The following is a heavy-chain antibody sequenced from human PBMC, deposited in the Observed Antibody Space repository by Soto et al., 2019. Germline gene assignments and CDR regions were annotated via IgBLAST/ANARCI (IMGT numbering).Heavy chain of an antibody. CDR2: IKSKTDGGTT. Sequence: PWGSLRLSCAASGFAFSNAWMSWVRQTPGKGLEWVGRIKSKTDGGTTDYAAPVKGRFTISRGDSKNTLYLQMNSLKTEDTAVYYCTTDQGAEYCSGGSCYTSGSWFDPWGQGTLVTVSS. D-gene: IGHD2-15*01. CDR3: TTDQGAEYCSGGSCYTSGSWFDP. V-gene: IGHV3-15*01. J-gene: IGHJ5*02. CDR1: GFAFSNAW.